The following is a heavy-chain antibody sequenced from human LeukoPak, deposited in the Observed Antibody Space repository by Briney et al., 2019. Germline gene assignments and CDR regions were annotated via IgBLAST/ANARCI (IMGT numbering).Heavy chain of an antibody. CDR2: IYTSGST. Sequence: SETLSLTCTVSGGSISSYYWSWIRQPAGKGLEWIGRIYTSGSTNYNPSLKSRVTMSVDTSKNQFSLKLNSETAADTAVYYCARQIAAPYYFDYWGQGTLVTVSS. J-gene: IGHJ4*02. V-gene: IGHV4-4*07. CDR1: GGSISSYY. CDR3: ARQIAAPYYFDY. D-gene: IGHD6-13*01.